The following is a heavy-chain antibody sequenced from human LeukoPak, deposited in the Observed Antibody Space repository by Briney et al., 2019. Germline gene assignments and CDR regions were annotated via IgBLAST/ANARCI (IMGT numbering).Heavy chain of an antibody. V-gene: IGHV3-7*01. J-gene: IGHJ6*04. CDR3: ARDRGFGQADV. CDR1: GFTLSSYW. CDR2: IKEDGSEK. D-gene: IGHD3-10*01. Sequence: GGSLRLSCAASGFTLSSYWMSWVRQAPGKGLEWVANIKEDGSEKYYVDSVKGGFTISRDNAKNSLYLQMNSLRGEDTAVYYCARDRGFGQADVWGKGTTVTVSS.